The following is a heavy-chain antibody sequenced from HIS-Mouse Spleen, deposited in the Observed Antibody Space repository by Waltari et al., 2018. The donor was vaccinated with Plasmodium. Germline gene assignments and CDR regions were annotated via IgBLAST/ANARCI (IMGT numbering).Heavy chain of an antibody. V-gene: IGHV3-74*01. D-gene: IGHD6-13*01. CDR3: ARTIAAAGTGDAFDM. Sequence: EVQLVESGGGLVQPGGSLRLSCAASGFTFSSYWMHWVRQAPGKGLVWVSRINGDGGSTRYADSVKGRFTIARDNAKNTRYLQMNSLRAEDTAVYYCARTIAAAGTGDAFDMWGQGTMVTVSS. CDR1: GFTFSSYW. J-gene: IGHJ3*02. CDR2: INGDGGST.